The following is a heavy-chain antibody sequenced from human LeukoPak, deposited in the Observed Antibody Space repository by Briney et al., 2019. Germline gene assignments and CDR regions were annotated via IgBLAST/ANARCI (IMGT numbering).Heavy chain of an antibody. CDR2: ISHDGSNK. CDR3: ARSYGSSGYYHFDY. D-gene: IGHD3-22*01. CDR1: GFTVSSYA. J-gene: IGHJ4*02. V-gene: IGHV3-30-3*01. Sequence: GGSLRLSCVGSGFTVSSYAMHWVRQAPGKGLEWVAVISHDGSNKYYADSVKGRFTISRDNSKNTLYLQMNSLRVEDTAVYYCARSYGSSGYYHFDYWGQGTLVTVSS.